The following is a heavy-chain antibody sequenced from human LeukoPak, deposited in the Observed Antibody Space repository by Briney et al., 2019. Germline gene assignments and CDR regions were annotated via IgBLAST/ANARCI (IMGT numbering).Heavy chain of an antibody. V-gene: IGHV1-8*03. Sequence: ASVKVSCKASGYTFTSYDINWVRQATGQGLEWMGWMNPNSGNTGYAQKFQGRVTITRNTSISTAYMELSSLRSEDTAVYYCARGEYSSADDAFDIWGQGTMVTVSS. CDR1: GYTFTSYD. CDR3: ARGEYSSADDAFDI. CDR2: MNPNSGNT. J-gene: IGHJ3*02. D-gene: IGHD6-19*01.